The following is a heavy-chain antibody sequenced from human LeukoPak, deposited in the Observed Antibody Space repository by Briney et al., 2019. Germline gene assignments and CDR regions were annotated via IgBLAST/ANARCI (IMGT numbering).Heavy chain of an antibody. Sequence: PGGSLRLSCAGSGFTFSGYGMSWVRQAPGKGLEWVSGISGSGDTTYYADSVKGRFTISRDNHKNTLFLQMSSLRAEDTAVYYCARFAAGYRSYLYYWGQGTLVTVSS. CDR1: GFTFSGYG. J-gene: IGHJ4*02. V-gene: IGHV3-23*01. CDR3: ARFAAGYRSYLYY. CDR2: ISGSGDTT. D-gene: IGHD1-1*01.